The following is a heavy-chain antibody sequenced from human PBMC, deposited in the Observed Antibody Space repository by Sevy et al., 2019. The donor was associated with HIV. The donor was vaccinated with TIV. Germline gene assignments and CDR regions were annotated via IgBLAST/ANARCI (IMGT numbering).Heavy chain of an antibody. Sequence: SETLSLTCTVSGGSISSYYWSWIRQPPGKGLEWIGYIYYSGSTNYNPSLKSRVTISVDTSKNQFSLKLSSVTAADTAGYYCARHPRRWIAARWGEYYYYGMDVWGQGTTVTVSS. J-gene: IGHJ6*02. D-gene: IGHD6-6*01. CDR2: IYYSGST. V-gene: IGHV4-59*01. CDR1: GGSISSYY. CDR3: ARHPRRWIAARWGEYYYYGMDV.